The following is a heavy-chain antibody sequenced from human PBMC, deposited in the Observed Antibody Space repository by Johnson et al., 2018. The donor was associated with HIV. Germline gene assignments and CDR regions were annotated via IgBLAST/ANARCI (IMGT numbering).Heavy chain of an antibody. V-gene: IGHV3-15*01. J-gene: IGHJ3*02. CDR2: IKRKTDGGTT. CDR3: TTFLAAVGSVAFDI. Sequence: VQLVESGGGLVKPGGSLRLSCAASGFTISNAWMSWVRQAPGKGLEWVGRIKRKTDGGTTDYAAPVKGRFTISRDDSKHTLYLQMNSLKTEETAVYSCTTFLAAVGSVAFDIWGQGTMVTVSS. D-gene: IGHD6-13*01. CDR1: GFTISNAW.